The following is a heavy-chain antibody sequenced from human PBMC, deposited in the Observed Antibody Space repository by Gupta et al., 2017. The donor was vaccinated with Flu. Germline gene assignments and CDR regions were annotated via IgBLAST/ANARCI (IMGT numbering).Heavy chain of an antibody. CDR3: ARGSNDNYYYYGMDV. D-gene: IGHD4-4*01. Sequence: MSWVRQAPGKGLEWVANIKQDGSEKYYVDSVKGRFTISRDNAKNSLYLQMNSLRAEDTAVYYCARGSNDNYYYYGMDVWGQGTTVTVSS. CDR2: IKQDGSEK. J-gene: IGHJ6*02. V-gene: IGHV3-7*01.